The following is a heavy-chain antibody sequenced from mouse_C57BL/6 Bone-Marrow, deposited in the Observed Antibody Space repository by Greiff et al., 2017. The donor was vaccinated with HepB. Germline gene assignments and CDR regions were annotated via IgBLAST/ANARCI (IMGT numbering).Heavy chain of an antibody. J-gene: IGHJ4*01. CDR2: IWGDGST. CDR1: GFSFTSYG. CDR3: AKNSNYDEDLMDY. Sequence: VKVVESGPGLVAPSQCLSITCTASGFSFTSYGVSWVRQPPGKGLEWLGVIWGDGSTNYHSALISRLSISKDNSKSQVFLKLNSLQTDDTATYDCAKNSNYDEDLMDYWGQGTSVTVSS. D-gene: IGHD2-5*01. V-gene: IGHV2-3*01.